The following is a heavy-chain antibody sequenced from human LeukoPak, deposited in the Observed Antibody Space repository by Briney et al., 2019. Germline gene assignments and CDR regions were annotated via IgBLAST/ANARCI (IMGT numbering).Heavy chain of an antibody. V-gene: IGHV4-59*01. J-gene: IGHJ4*02. CDR1: GGSISSYY. CDR3: ARVEVRPMVRGVIDY. D-gene: IGHD3-10*01. CDR2: IYYSGST. Sequence: SETLSLTCTVSGGSISSYYWSWIRQPPEKGLEWIGYIYYSGSTNYNPSLKSRVTISVDTSKNQFSLKLSSVTAADTAVYYCARVEVRPMVRGVIDYWGQGTLATVSS.